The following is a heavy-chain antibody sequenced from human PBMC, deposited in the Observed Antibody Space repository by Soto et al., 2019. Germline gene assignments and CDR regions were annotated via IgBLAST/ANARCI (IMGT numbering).Heavy chain of an antibody. V-gene: IGHV4-31*03. Sequence: SETLSLTCTVSGGSISSGGYYWSWIRQHPGKGLEWIGYIYYSGSTYYNPSLKSRVTISVDTSKNQFSLKLSSVTAADTAVYYCATEFGYCSSGSCYSEYFQHWGQGTLVTVSS. CDR2: IYYSGST. CDR1: GGSISSGGYY. D-gene: IGHD2-15*01. J-gene: IGHJ1*01. CDR3: ATEFGYCSSGSCYSEYFQH.